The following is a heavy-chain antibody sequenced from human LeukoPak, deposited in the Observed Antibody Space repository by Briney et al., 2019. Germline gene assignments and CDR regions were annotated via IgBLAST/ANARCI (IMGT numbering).Heavy chain of an antibody. CDR1: GFTFSSYA. V-gene: IGHV3-23*01. CDR3: AKDRYCSGGSCYPAYFQH. Sequence: GRSLRLSCAASGFTFSSYAMSWVRQAPGKGLEWVSAISGSGGSTYYADSVKGRFTISRDNSKNTLYLQMNSLRAEDTTVYYCAKDRYCSGGSCYPAYFQHWGQGTLVTVSS. J-gene: IGHJ1*01. CDR2: ISGSGGST. D-gene: IGHD2-15*01.